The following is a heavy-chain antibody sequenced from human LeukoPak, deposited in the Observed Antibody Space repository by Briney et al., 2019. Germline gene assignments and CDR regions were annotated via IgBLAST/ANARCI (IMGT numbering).Heavy chain of an antibody. D-gene: IGHD1-7*01. CDR1: GGSISSYY. V-gene: IGHV4-59*01. J-gene: IGHJ6*02. Sequence: PSETLSLTCTVSGGSISSYYWSWIRQPPAKGLEWLGYIYYSGSTNYNPSLKSRVTISVDTSKNQFSLKLSSVTAADTAVYYCARDNWNYGSSMDVWGQGTTVTVSS. CDR2: IYYSGST. CDR3: ARDNWNYGSSMDV.